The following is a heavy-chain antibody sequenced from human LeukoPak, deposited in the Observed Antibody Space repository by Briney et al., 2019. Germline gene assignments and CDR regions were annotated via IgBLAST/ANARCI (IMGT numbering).Heavy chain of an antibody. V-gene: IGHV3-21*01. CDR1: GFTFSSYS. D-gene: IGHD1-26*01. CDR3: ARLVGASGIVDY. Sequence: GGSLRLSCAASGFTFSSYSMNWVRQAPGKGLEWVSSISSSSSYIYYADSVKGRFTISRDKAKNSLYLQMNSLRAEDTAVYYCARLVGASGIVDYWGQGTLVTVSS. J-gene: IGHJ4*02. CDR2: ISSSSSYI.